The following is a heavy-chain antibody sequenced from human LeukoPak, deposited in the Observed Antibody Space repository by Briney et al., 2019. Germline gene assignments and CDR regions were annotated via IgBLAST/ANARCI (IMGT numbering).Heavy chain of an antibody. V-gene: IGHV3-43*02. D-gene: IGHD6-19*01. CDR3: ERKSEISGCYED. Sequence: PGGSLRLSCAAPGFMFYDYGILWVRQAPGKGLEWVSLISGDGGSTFYADSVKGRFTISRDNTKNSLYLQMNSLRSDDTALYYCERKSEISGCYEDWGQGTLVTVSS. CDR2: ISGDGGST. CDR1: GFMFYDYG. J-gene: IGHJ4*02.